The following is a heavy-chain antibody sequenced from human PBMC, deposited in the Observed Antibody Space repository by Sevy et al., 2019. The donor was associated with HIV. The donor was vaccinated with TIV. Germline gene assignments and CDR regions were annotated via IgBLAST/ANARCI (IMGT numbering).Heavy chain of an antibody. Sequence: SETLSLTCTVSGGSISNYYWSWIRQPAGKGLEWIGRIYTTGDTNYNPSLESRVTMSVDTSKNQFSLKLNSVTAADTDVDYCAGDLVPGVSEEDDGFDVWGQGTMVTVSS. CDR3: AGDLVPGVSEEDDGFDV. V-gene: IGHV4-4*07. CDR1: GGSISNYY. CDR2: IYTTGDT. D-gene: IGHD2-21*02. J-gene: IGHJ3*01.